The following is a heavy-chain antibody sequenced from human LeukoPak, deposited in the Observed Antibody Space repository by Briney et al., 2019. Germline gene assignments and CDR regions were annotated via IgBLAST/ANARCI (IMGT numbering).Heavy chain of an antibody. CDR1: GYTFTSYA. CDR2: INTNTGNP. V-gene: IGHV7-4-1*02. CDR3: ARGVPRIAAAGNRVSWFDP. Sequence: ASVKVSCKASGYTFTSYAMNWVRQAPGQGLEWMGWINTNTGNPAYAQGFTGRFVFSLDTSVSTAYLQISSLKAEDTAVYYCARGVPRIAAAGNRVSWFDPWGQGTLVTVSS. D-gene: IGHD6-13*01. J-gene: IGHJ5*02.